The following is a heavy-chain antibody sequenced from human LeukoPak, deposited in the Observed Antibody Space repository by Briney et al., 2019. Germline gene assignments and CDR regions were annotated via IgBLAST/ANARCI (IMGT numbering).Heavy chain of an antibody. CDR3: ARDSSGWYGLYNWFDP. V-gene: IGHV1-2*02. Sequence: GASVKVSCKASGYTFTGYYMHWVRQAPGQGLEWMGWINPNSGGTNYAQKFQGRVTMTRDTSISTAYMELSRLRSDDTAVYYCARDSSGWYGLYNWFDPWGQGTLVTVSS. CDR2: INPNSGGT. CDR1: GYTFTGYY. J-gene: IGHJ5*02. D-gene: IGHD6-19*01.